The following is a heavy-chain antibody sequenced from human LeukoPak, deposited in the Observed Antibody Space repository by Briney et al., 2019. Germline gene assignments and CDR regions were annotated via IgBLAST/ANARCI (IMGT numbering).Heavy chain of an antibody. Sequence: PSETLSLTCTVSGGSISSYYWSWIRQPPGKGLEWIGYIYYSGSTNYNPSLKSRVTISVDTSKNQFSLKLSSVPAADTAVYYCARGVSYYYDSSGYYVFDYWGQGTLVTVSS. CDR1: GGSISSYY. CDR2: IYYSGST. V-gene: IGHV4-59*01. CDR3: ARGVSYYYDSSGYYVFDY. J-gene: IGHJ4*02. D-gene: IGHD3-22*01.